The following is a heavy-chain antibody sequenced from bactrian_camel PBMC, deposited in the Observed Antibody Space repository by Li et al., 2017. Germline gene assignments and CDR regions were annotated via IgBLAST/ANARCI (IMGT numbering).Heavy chain of an antibody. CDR1: GDTDNLDY. J-gene: IGHJ4*01. D-gene: IGHD2*01. Sequence: VQLVESGGGTVQAGGSLRLSCATSGDTDNLDYMGWYRDAPGKGREGVSSLYIEGGSTAYIDSVKGRFTMSQDKAKNTLYLQMNDLKPEDTAMYYCRARCLSNTYWGKGTQVTVS. V-gene: IGHV3S40*01. CDR2: LYIEGGST. CDR3: RARCLSNTY.